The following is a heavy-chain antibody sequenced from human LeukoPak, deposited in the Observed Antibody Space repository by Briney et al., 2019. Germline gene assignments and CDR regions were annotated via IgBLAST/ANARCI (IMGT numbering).Heavy chain of an antibody. CDR3: ARGRLGGNFDY. Sequence: SQTLSLTCTVSGGSISSGGYYWSWIRQHPGQGLEWIGYIYYSGSTYYNPSLKRRVTISVDKSKNQFSLKLSSVTAADTAVYYCARGRLGGNFDYWGQGTLVTVSS. CDR1: GGSISSGGYY. J-gene: IGHJ4*02. V-gene: IGHV4-31*03. D-gene: IGHD4-23*01. CDR2: IYYSGST.